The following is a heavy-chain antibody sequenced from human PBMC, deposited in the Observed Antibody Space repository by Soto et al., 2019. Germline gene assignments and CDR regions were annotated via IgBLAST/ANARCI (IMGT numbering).Heavy chain of an antibody. J-gene: IGHJ3*02. Sequence: EVQLVESGGGLVKPGGSLRLSCAAFGFTFSSYTMNWVRQAPGKGLEWVSSISSSSSYIYYADSVKGRFTISRDNAKTSLYLQMNSPTAEDTTVFYCARDRGGDLKAFDIWGQGTMVTVSS. D-gene: IGHD3-16*01. CDR2: ISSSSSYI. V-gene: IGHV3-21*01. CDR1: GFTFSSYT. CDR3: ARDRGGDLKAFDI.